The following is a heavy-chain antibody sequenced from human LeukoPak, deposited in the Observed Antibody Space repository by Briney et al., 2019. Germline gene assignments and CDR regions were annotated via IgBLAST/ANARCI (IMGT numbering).Heavy chain of an antibody. CDR1: GGSINNYY. J-gene: IGHJ3*02. D-gene: IGHD5-12*01. Sequence: KPSDTLSLTCTVSGGSINNYYWNWIRQPPGKGLEWIGYIYYSGSTNYNPSLKSRVTISVDTSKNQFSLRLSSVTAADTAVYYCARDGVAFDAFDIWGQGTLVTVSS. V-gene: IGHV4-59*01. CDR2: IYYSGST. CDR3: ARDGVAFDAFDI.